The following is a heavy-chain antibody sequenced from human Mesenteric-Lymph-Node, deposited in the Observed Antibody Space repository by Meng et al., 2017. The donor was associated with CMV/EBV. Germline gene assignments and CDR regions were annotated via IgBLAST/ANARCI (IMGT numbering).Heavy chain of an antibody. Sequence: GGSLRLSCLGSGFTFRNFAMTWVRQAPGKGLEWVSVIYGGTDMTYYADVVKGRFTISRDNSKNTLSLQMISLRPEDTALYYCATRYCSDTTCPSDYFQYWGQGTLVTVSS. CDR2: IYGGTDMT. CDR3: ATRYCSDTTCPSDYFQY. J-gene: IGHJ1*01. CDR1: GFTFRNFA. D-gene: IGHD2-2*01. V-gene: IGHV3-23*03.